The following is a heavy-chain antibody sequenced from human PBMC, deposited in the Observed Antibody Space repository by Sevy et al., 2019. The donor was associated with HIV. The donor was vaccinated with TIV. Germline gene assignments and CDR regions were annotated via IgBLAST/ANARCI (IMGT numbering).Heavy chain of an antibody. CDR3: AATKDYYESSGDPFDY. J-gene: IGHJ4*02. CDR1: GYTLIQIS. Sequence: ASVKVSCKVSGYTLIQISIHWVRQAPGRGLEWMGSFDPEDGETIYAQKFQGRLTMTEDTSTDTAYMEMSSLKSEDTAVYYCAATKDYYESSGDPFDYWGQGTLVTVYS. D-gene: IGHD3-22*01. V-gene: IGHV1-24*01. CDR2: FDPEDGET.